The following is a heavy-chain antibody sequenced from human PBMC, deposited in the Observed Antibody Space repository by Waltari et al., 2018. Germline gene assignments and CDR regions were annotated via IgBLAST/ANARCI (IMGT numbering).Heavy chain of an antibody. J-gene: IGHJ4*02. CDR1: GGTFSSYA. Sequence: QVQLVQSGAEVKKPGSSVKVSCKASGGTFSSYAISWVRQAPGQGLEWMGRIIPSLGIANYAQKFQGRVTITADESTSTAYMELSSLRSEDTAVYYCARDPGRGYSSPGYWGQGTLVTVSS. D-gene: IGHD5-18*01. CDR3: ARDPGRGYSSPGY. V-gene: IGHV1-69*04. CDR2: IIPSLGIA.